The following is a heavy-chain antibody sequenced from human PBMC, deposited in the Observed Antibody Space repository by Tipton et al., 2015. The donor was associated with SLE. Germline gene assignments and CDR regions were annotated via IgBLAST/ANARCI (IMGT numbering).Heavy chain of an antibody. V-gene: IGHV3-23*03. Sequence: SLRLSCAASGFTFSSYAMSWVRQAPGKGLEWVSVIYSGGSSTYYADSVKGRFTISRDNSKNTLYLQMNSLRAEDTAVYYCAVVPAAINAFDIWGQGTMVTVSS. D-gene: IGHD2-2*02. CDR3: AVVPAAINAFDI. CDR1: GFTFSSYA. CDR2: IYSGGSST. J-gene: IGHJ3*02.